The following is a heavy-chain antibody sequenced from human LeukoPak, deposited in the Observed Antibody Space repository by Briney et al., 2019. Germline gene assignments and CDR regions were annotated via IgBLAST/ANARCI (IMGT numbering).Heavy chain of an antibody. CDR3: ARSQIQLHLPGYFDY. J-gene: IGHJ4*02. D-gene: IGHD5-18*01. Sequence: PSETLSLTCTVSGGSISSRNYHWNWIRQAAGKGPEWIGRIYASGASKYNPSLNSRVTISLDTSKTQFSLSLSSVTAADTAVYYCARSQIQLHLPGYFDYWGQGILVTVSS. V-gene: IGHV4-61*02. CDR1: GGSISSRNYH. CDR2: IYASGAS.